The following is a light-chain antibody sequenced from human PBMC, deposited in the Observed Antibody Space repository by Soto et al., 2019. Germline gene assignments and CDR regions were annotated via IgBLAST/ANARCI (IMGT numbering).Light chain of an antibody. CDR3: CSYAGSDTYV. V-gene: IGLV2-23*01. Sequence: QSVLTQPASVSESPGQSITISCTGTSSDVGNYNLVSWYQQHPGRAPKVLIYEGGRRPSGGSNRFSGSTSDNVASLTISGLQAEDEADYYCCSYAGSDTYVFGTGTKVTVL. CDR1: SSDVGNYNL. CDR2: EGG. J-gene: IGLJ1*01.